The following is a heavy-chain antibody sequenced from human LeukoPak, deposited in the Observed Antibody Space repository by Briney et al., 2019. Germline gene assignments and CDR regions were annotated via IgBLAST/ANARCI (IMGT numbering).Heavy chain of an antibody. J-gene: IGHJ2*01. V-gene: IGHV3-23*01. CDR3: AKRAGQQLTYWYIDL. CDR1: GFTFNNYG. Sequence: GGSLRLSCAASGFTFNNYGMSWVRQAPGKGLECVSTISNSYNTYYADSVKGRFTISRDNSKNMLYLQLDSLRADDTAIYYCAKRAGQQLTYWYIDLWGRGTVVSVSS. D-gene: IGHD6-13*01. CDR2: ISNSYNT.